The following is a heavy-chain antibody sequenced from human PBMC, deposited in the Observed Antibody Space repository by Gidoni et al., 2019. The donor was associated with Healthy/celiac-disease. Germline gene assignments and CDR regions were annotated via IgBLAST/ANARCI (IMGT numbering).Heavy chain of an antibody. J-gene: IGHJ6*02. CDR3: AREKLAAAGIRSGGSYYYYGMDV. D-gene: IGHD6-13*01. Sequence: QVQLVQSGAEVKKPGASVKVSCKASGYTFTSYYMHWVRQAPGQGLEWMGIINPSGGSTSYAQKFQGRVTMTRDTSTSTVYMELSSLRSEDTAVYYCAREKLAAAGIRSGGSYYYYGMDVWGQGTTVTVSS. CDR2: INPSGGST. V-gene: IGHV1-46*01. CDR1: GYTFTSYY.